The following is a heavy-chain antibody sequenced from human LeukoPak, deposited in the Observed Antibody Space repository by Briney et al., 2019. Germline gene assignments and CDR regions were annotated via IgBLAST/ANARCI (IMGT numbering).Heavy chain of an antibody. J-gene: IGHJ4*02. CDR3: ARDRWEVSWGLDY. Sequence: SETLSLTCTVSGGSIRSTNYSWAWIRQPPGKGLECIGTIYYSGSTYYNPSLKSRVTISVDTSKNQFSLKLSSVTAADTAVYYCARDRWEVSWGLDYWGQGTLVTVSS. D-gene: IGHD1-26*01. CDR1: GGSIRSTNYS. V-gene: IGHV4-39*07. CDR2: IYYSGST.